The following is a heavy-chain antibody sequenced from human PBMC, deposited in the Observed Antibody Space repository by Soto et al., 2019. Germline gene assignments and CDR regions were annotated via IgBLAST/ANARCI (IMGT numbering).Heavy chain of an antibody. V-gene: IGHV1-69*13. Sequence: ASVKVSCKASGGTFSSYAISWVRQAPGQGLEWMGGIIPIFGTANYAQKFQGRVTITADESTSTAYMELSSLRSEDTAVYYCARATLISMPYCSSTSCLYYYYGMDVWGQGTTVTVS. CDR1: GGTFSSYA. J-gene: IGHJ6*02. D-gene: IGHD2-2*01. CDR2: IIPIFGTA. CDR3: ARATLISMPYCSSTSCLYYYYGMDV.